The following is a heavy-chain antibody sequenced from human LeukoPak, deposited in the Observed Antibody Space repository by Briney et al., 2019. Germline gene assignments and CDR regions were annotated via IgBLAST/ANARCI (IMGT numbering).Heavy chain of an antibody. J-gene: IGHJ5*02. CDR3: AKDPEYYDILTPFDP. Sequence: PGGSLRLSCAASGFTFSDYYMSWIRQAPGKGLEWVSYISSSGSTIYYADSVKGRFTISRDNAKNSLYLQMNSLRAEDTAVYYCAKDPEYYDILTPFDPWGQGTLVTVSS. D-gene: IGHD3-9*01. CDR1: GFTFSDYY. CDR2: ISSSGSTI. V-gene: IGHV3-11*04.